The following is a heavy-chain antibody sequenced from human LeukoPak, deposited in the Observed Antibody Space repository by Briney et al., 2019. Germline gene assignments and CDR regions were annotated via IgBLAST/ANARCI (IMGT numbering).Heavy chain of an antibody. V-gene: IGHV1-2*06. D-gene: IGHD3-22*01. CDR3: ARAYYDSSGYFGWGTDYYYYYMDV. CDR2: IHPKSGGA. Sequence: ASVMLSCKASGYTFTTNYIHWVRQAPGQGLEWVGRIHPKSGGANYAQKFRERVTLTRDTSINTAYMELSGLRSDDAAVYYCARAYYDSSGYFGWGTDYYYYYMDVWGEGTTVTISS. CDR1: GYTFTTNY. J-gene: IGHJ6*03.